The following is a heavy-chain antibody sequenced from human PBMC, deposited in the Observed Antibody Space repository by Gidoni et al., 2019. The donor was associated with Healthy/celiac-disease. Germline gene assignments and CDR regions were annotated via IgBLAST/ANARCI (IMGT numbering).Heavy chain of an antibody. D-gene: IGHD3-22*01. CDR1: GFTFSDSY. CDR2: ISSSGSTI. Sequence: QVQLVESGGGLVKPGGSLRLSCVASGFTFSDSYMSWIRQDPGKGLWWGSDISSSGSTIYYADAVKGRFNISRDNAKNSLYLQMNSLRAEDTAVYYCGRVLDYYDSSGYSLDAFDIWGQGTMVTVSS. CDR3: GRVLDYYDSSGYSLDAFDI. V-gene: IGHV3-11*01. J-gene: IGHJ3*02.